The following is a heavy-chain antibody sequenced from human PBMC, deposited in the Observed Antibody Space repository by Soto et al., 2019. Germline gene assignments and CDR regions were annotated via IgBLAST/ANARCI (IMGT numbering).Heavy chain of an antibody. CDR3: AREAYYYDSSGYYRYFDY. Sequence: SETLSLTCTVSGGSISSGGYYWSWIRQHPGKGLEWIGYIYYSGSTYYNPSLKSRVTISVGTSKNQFSLKLSSVTAADTAVYYCAREAYYYDSSGYYRYFDYWDQGTLVTVSS. D-gene: IGHD3-22*01. V-gene: IGHV4-31*03. J-gene: IGHJ4*02. CDR2: IYYSGST. CDR1: GGSISSGGYY.